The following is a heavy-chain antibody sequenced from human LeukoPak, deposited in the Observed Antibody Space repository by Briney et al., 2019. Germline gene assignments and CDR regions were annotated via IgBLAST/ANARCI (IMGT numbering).Heavy chain of an antibody. Sequence: SETLSLTCTVSGGSISSGDYYWSWIRQPPGKGLEWIGEINHSGSTNYNPSLKSRVTISVDTSKNQFSLKLSSVTAADTAVYYCASGKYYYDSSGSDYWGQGTLVTVSS. J-gene: IGHJ4*02. D-gene: IGHD3-22*01. V-gene: IGHV4-39*07. CDR2: INHSGST. CDR1: GGSISSGDYY. CDR3: ASGKYYYDSSGSDY.